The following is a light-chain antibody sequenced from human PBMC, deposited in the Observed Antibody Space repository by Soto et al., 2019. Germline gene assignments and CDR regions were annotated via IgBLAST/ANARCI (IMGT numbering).Light chain of an antibody. CDR2: EVT. Sequence: QSALTQPASVSGSPGQSITISCTGTSSDVGGYNYVSWYQQHPGKAPKLMIYEVTNRPSGVSNRFSGSKSGNTASLTISGLQAEDEADYYCSSYTSSNTHVLFGGGTQLTVL. J-gene: IGLJ2*01. CDR3: SSYTSSNTHVL. V-gene: IGLV2-14*01. CDR1: SSDVGGYNY.